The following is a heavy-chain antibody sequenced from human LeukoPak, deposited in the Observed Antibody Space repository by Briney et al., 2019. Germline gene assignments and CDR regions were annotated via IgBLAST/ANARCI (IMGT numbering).Heavy chain of an antibody. J-gene: IGHJ5*02. CDR1: GGSISSSSYY. CDR2: SYYSGST. Sequence: SETLSLTCTVSGGSISSSSYYWGWIRQPPGKGLEWIGSSYYSGSTNYNPSLKSRVTISVDTSKNQFSLKLSSVTAADTAVYYCARGRAYYDFWSGYHHPKYWFDPWGQGTLVTVSS. D-gene: IGHD3-3*01. V-gene: IGHV4-39*07. CDR3: ARGRAYYDFWSGYHHPKYWFDP.